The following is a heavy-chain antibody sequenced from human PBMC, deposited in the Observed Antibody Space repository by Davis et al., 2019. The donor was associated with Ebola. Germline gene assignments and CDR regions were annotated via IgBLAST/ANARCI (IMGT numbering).Heavy chain of an antibody. CDR3: VRGSVVHGGIFDL. V-gene: IGHV3-7*01. J-gene: IGHJ2*01. CDR1: GLIFNNYW. Sequence: GESLKISCAASGLIFNNYWMSWIRQAPGKGPEWVAIIKEDGGEKYYVDSVKGRFTISRDNAKNTLYLQMNSLRVEDTAVYYCVRGSVVHGGIFDLWGRGTLVTVSS. CDR2: IKEDGGEK. D-gene: IGHD2-15*01.